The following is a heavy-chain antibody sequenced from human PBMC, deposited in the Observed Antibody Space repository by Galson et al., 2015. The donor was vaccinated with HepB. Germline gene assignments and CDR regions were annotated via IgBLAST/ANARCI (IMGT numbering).Heavy chain of an antibody. Sequence: SVKVSCKASGGTFSNHAISWVRQAPGQGLDWMGGIFPMFGTVNLAQKFQGRVTITADKSTSTAYMELSRLRSEDTAVYYCAEGPIGYDSFDYLSRGTLVTVSS. D-gene: IGHD5-12*01. CDR3: AEGPIGYDSFDY. CDR1: GGTFSNHA. CDR2: IFPMFGTV. J-gene: IGHJ4*02. V-gene: IGHV1-69*06.